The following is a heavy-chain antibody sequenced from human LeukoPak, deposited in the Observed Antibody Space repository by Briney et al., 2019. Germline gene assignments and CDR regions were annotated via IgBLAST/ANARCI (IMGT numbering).Heavy chain of an antibody. CDR2: ISSSSSYI. Sequence: KPGGSLRLSCAASGFTFSSYSMNWVRQAPGKGLEWVSSISSSSSYIYYADSVKGRFTISRDNAKNSLYLQMNSPRAEDTAVYYCARRSGHGSTNWFDPWGQGTLVTVSS. J-gene: IGHJ5*02. CDR1: GFTFSSYS. D-gene: IGHD3-10*01. CDR3: ARRSGHGSTNWFDP. V-gene: IGHV3-21*01.